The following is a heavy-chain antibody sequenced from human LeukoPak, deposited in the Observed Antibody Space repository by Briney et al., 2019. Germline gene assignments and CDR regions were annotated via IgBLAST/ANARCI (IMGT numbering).Heavy chain of an antibody. CDR1: GCTFTGYY. Sequence: ASVKVSCKASGCTFTGYYMHWVRQAPGQGLEWMGRINPNSGGTNYAQKFQGRVTMTRDTSISTAYMELSRLRSDDTAVYYCARSYSSGWYPGYWGQGTLVTVSS. J-gene: IGHJ4*02. CDR2: INPNSGGT. D-gene: IGHD6-19*01. CDR3: ARSYSSGWYPGY. V-gene: IGHV1-2*06.